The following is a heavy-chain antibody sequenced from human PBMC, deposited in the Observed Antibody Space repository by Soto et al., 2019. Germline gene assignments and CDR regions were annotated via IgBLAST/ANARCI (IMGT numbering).Heavy chain of an antibody. V-gene: IGHV3-74*01. D-gene: IGHD3-10*01. J-gene: IGHJ6*02. CDR2: INSDGSSA. CDR1: GFSFSSNW. CDR3: ARDSLSYYGSGPHGGMDV. Sequence: GGSLRLSCAASGFSFSSNWMHWVRQAPGKGLVWVSRINSDGSSAAYADSVKGRFTISRDNAKNSLYLQMNSLRAEDTAVYYCARDSLSYYGSGPHGGMDVWGQGTTVTVSS.